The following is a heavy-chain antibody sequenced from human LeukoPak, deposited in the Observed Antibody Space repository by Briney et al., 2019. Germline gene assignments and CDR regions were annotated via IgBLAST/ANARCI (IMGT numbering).Heavy chain of an antibody. CDR1: GFNFSDYY. J-gene: IGHJ3*02. Sequence: GGALRLSCAASGFNFSDYYMSWIRQAPGKGLEWVSDISSSDSTIYYADSVKGRFTISRDNAKNSLYLQMNSLRAEDTAVYYCARDEYCSGGSCYPHMGHAFDIWGQGTMVTVSS. D-gene: IGHD2-15*01. CDR3: ARDEYCSGGSCYPHMGHAFDI. CDR2: ISSSDSTI. V-gene: IGHV3-11*01.